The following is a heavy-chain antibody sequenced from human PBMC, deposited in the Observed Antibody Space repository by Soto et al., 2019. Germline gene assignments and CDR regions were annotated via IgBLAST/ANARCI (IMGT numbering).Heavy chain of an antibody. D-gene: IGHD6-6*01. J-gene: IGHJ6*02. Sequence: GGSRRLSCTGSGFTFGDYAMSWVRRAPGKGLEWVGFIRSKAYGGTTEWAASVRGRFTFSRDDSKRIAYLQMNSLKTEDTGVYWCNSGTRPSGMDVWGQGTTVTVSS. CDR3: NSGTRPSGMDV. CDR1: GFTFGDYA. V-gene: IGHV3-49*04. CDR2: IRSKAYGGTT.